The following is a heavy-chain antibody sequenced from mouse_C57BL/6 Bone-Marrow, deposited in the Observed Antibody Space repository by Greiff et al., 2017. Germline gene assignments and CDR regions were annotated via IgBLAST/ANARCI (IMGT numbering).Heavy chain of an antibody. CDR1: GYSFTGYY. Sequence: VQLQQSGPELVKPGASVKISCKASGYSFTGYYMNWVKQSPEKSLEWIGEINPSTGGTTYNQKFKAKATLTVDKSSSTAYMQLKSLTSEDSAVYYCARRDDYSFAYWGQGTLVTVAA. J-gene: IGHJ3*01. CDR3: ARRDDYSFAY. V-gene: IGHV1-42*01. D-gene: IGHD2-4*01. CDR2: INPSTGGT.